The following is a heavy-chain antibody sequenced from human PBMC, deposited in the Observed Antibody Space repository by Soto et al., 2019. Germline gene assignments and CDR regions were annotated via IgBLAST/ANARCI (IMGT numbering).Heavy chain of an antibody. V-gene: IGHV1-2*04. Sequence: ASVKVSCKASGYTFTGYYMHWVRRAPGQGLEWMGWINPNSGGTKYAQKFQGWVTMTRDTSISTAYMELSRLRSDDTAVYYCARDRVAAAGDYYYYYGMDVWGQGTTVTVSS. CDR2: INPNSGGT. D-gene: IGHD6-13*01. J-gene: IGHJ6*02. CDR1: GYTFTGYY. CDR3: ARDRVAAAGDYYYYYGMDV.